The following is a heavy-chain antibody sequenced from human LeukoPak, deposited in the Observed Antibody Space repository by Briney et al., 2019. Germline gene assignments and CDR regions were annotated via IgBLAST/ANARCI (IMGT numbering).Heavy chain of an antibody. D-gene: IGHD6-6*01. J-gene: IGHJ4*02. CDR1: GGSISSDY. CDR3: ARAPSPMYSSSAPLDY. Sequence: SKTLSLTCSVSGGSISSDYWNWIRQPPGKGLEWLGYIYTSGNTDYNPSLKSRVTISVDTSKKQFSLKLSSVTAADTAVYYCARAPSPMYSSSAPLDYWGQGTLVIVSS. V-gene: IGHV4-4*09. CDR2: IYTSGNT.